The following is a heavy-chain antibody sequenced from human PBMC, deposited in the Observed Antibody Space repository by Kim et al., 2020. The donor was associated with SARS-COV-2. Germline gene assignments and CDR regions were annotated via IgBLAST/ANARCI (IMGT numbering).Heavy chain of an antibody. CDR1: GLTFSSYG. J-gene: IGHJ4*02. CDR3: ARDRPRYGSGCMGAFDY. Sequence: GGSLRLSCAASGLTFSSYGMHWVRQAPGKGLEWVAVISYDGSNKYYADSVKGRFTISRDNSKNTLFLQMDSLRAEDTAVYYCARDRPRYGSGCMGAFDYWGQGTLVTVSS. D-gene: IGHD3-10*01. V-gene: IGHV3-33*05. CDR2: ISYDGSNK.